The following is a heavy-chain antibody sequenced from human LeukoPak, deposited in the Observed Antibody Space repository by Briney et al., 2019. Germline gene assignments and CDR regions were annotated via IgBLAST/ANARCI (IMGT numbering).Heavy chain of an antibody. CDR3: AHRRGIVGHGYYFDY. D-gene: IGHD1-26*01. Sequence: SGPTLVNPTQTLTLTCTFSGFSLSTSEVGVGWIRQPPGKALEWLALIYGNDDKRYSPSLKSRLTITNDTSKNQVVLTMTNMDPVDTATYYCAHRRGIVGHGYYFDYWGQGTLVTVSS. CDR1: GFSLSTSEVG. V-gene: IGHV2-5*01. J-gene: IGHJ4*02. CDR2: IYGNDDK.